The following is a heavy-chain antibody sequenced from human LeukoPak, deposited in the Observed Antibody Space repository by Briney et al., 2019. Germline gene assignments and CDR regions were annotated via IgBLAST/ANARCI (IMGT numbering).Heavy chain of an antibody. CDR2: ISSASNTI. V-gene: IGHV3-48*01. CDR3: ARDGWFGDYNWFDP. Sequence: GGSLRLSCAASGFTFSSYSMNWVRQAPGKGLEWVSYISSASNTIYYADSVKGRFTISRDNAKNSLNLQMNSLRVDDAAMYYCARDGWFGDYNWFDPWGQGTLVTVSS. CDR1: GFTFSSYS. D-gene: IGHD3-10*01. J-gene: IGHJ5*02.